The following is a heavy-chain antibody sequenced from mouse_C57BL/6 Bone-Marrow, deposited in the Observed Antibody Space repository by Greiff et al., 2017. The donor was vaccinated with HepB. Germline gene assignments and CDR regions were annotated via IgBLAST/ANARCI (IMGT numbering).Heavy chain of an antibody. V-gene: IGHV1-81*01. J-gene: IGHJ3*01. CDR3: ARDITTVPLNAY. CDR2: IHPRSGNT. D-gene: IGHD1-1*01. CDR1: GYTFTSSG. Sequence: VQLKQSGAELARPGASVKLSCKASGYTFTSSGISWVKQRTGQGLEWIGEIHPRSGNTYYNEKFKGKATLTADKSSSPAYIELRSLTSEDSAVYFCARDITTVPLNAYGGQGTLVTVSA.